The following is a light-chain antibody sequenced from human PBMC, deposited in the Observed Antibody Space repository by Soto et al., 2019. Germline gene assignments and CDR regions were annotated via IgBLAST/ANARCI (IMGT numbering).Light chain of an antibody. V-gene: IGKV3-20*01. Sequence: ETALTQCSGTSSVSAAERATLSCRASQSVTSNYLAWYQQKPGKAPRVLIFGASSRATGIPDRFSGSGSGTDFTLTISRLEPEDFAVYYCQQYDSSQSTFGQGTRLDIK. CDR1: QSVTSNY. CDR3: QQYDSSQST. CDR2: GAS. J-gene: IGKJ5*01.